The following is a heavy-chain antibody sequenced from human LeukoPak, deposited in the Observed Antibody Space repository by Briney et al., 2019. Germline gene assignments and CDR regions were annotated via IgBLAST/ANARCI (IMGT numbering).Heavy chain of an antibody. Sequence: SETLSLTCTVSGGSISNYYWTWIRQPAGKGLEWIGRIYTSGSTNYNPSLEGRVTMSVDTSKNQFSLKLTSVTAADTAVYYCARGGGVGATTSGDYWGQGTLVTVSS. D-gene: IGHD1-26*01. V-gene: IGHV4-4*07. CDR1: GGSISNYY. J-gene: IGHJ4*02. CDR2: IYTSGST. CDR3: ARGGGVGATTSGDY.